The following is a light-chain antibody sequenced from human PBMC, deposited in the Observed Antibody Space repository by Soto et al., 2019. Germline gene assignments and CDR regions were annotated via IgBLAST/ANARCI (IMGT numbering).Light chain of an antibody. Sequence: DIQMTQSPSTLSASVGDRVTITCRASQSISIWLAWYQQKPGRAPKFLIYKASDLENGVPSRFSGSGSGTEFTLTISSLQPDDFATYYCQQYNSYPETFGQGTKVDI. CDR3: QQYNSYPET. CDR2: KAS. J-gene: IGKJ1*01. CDR1: QSISIW. V-gene: IGKV1-5*03.